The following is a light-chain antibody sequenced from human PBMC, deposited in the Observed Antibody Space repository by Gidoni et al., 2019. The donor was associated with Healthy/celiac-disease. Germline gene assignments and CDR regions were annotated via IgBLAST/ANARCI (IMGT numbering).Light chain of an antibody. CDR1: QSVSSY. CDR3: QQRSNWPQVT. J-gene: IGKJ4*01. Sequence: EIVLTQSPATLSLSPGERATLSCRASQSVSSYLAWYQQKPGQAPRLLIYDASNRATGIPARLSGSGSGTDFTLTISSLEPEDFAVYYCQQRSNWPQVTFGGGTKVEIK. V-gene: IGKV3-11*01. CDR2: DAS.